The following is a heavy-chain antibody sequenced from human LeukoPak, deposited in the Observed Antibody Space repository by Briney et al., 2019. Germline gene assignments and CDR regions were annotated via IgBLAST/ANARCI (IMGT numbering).Heavy chain of an antibody. D-gene: IGHD4-17*01. CDR2: ITGSGGGT. V-gene: IGHV3-23*01. CDR1: GFTFSIYA. Sequence: PGGSLRLSCAASGFTFSIYAMTWVRQTPGKGLEWVSTITGSGGGTYYADSVKGRFTISRDNSKDTLYLQLNSLRGEDTAIYYCTKDSSGDYYTSDFWGQGTLVTVSS. CDR3: TKDSSGDYYTSDF. J-gene: IGHJ4*02.